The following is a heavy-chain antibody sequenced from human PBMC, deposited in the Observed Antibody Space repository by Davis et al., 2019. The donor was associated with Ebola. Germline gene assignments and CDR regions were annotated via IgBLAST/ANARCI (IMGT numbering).Heavy chain of an antibody. CDR3: ARITMVRGVIIYGMDV. D-gene: IGHD3-10*01. V-gene: IGHV1-18*04. Sequence: AASVPVSCMASGYTFTNYGITWVRQAPGQGLEWMGWINPHTGNTNYAQNVQGRVTMTTDTSTSTAYMEVGSLRSDDTAVYYCARITMVRGVIIYGMDVWGQGTTVTVSS. CDR1: GYTFTNYG. CDR2: INPHTGNT. J-gene: IGHJ6*02.